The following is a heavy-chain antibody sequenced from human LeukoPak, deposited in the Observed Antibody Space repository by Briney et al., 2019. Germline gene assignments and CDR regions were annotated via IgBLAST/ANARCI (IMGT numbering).Heavy chain of an antibody. V-gene: IGHV3-30*18. D-gene: IGHD2-2*01. J-gene: IGHJ6*03. CDR3: AKGSSSTSWDYYYYYMDV. CDR2: ISYDGSNK. Sequence: PGGSLRLSCAASGFTFSSYGMHWVRQAPGKGLEWVAVISYDGSNKYYADSVKGRFTISRDNSKNTLYLQMNSLRAEDTAVYYCAKGSSSTSWDYYYYYMDVWGKGTTVTISS. CDR1: GFTFSSYG.